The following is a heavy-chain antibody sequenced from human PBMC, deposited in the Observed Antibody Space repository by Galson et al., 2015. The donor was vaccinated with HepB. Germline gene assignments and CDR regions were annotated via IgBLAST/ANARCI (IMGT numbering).Heavy chain of an antibody. D-gene: IGHD3-22*01. CDR2: IKQDGSEK. Sequence: SLRLSCAAAGFTFRSYWMSGVHQAPGEGLEWVANIKQDGSEKSYVDSVKGRFTIYRDNAKNALYLQMNSLRAEDTAVYYCARDGVHDSSGYQDSEYFQHWGQGTLVTVSS. J-gene: IGHJ1*01. CDR1: GFTFRSYW. CDR3: ARDGVHDSSGYQDSEYFQH. V-gene: IGHV3-7*03.